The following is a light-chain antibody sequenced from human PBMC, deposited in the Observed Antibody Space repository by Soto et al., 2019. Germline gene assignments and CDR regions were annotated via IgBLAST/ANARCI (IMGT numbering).Light chain of an antibody. CDR3: QKYSSVIT. CDR2: AAS. V-gene: IGKV1-27*01. CDR1: QGISNF. J-gene: IGKJ5*01. Sequence: DIQMTQSPSSLSASVGDRVTITCRASQGISNFLAWYQQKPGKVPKLLISAASTLHSWVPSRFSGSGSGTDFTLTITSLQPEDVATYYCQKYSSVITFGQGTRVEI.